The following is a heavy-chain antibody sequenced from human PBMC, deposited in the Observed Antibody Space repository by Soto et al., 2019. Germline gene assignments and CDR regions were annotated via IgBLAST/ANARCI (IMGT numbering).Heavy chain of an antibody. J-gene: IGHJ5*02. D-gene: IGHD3-10*01. CDR1: VGSISSSNW. CDR3: ARSGPLLWLGESAGDYRFDP. Sequence: SETLSLTCAVSVGSISSSNWWSWVREPPGKGLEWIGEIYHSGSTNYNPSLKSRVTISVDKSKNQFSLKLSSVTAAATAVYYCARSGPLLWLGESAGDYRFDPWGQGNPVTVSS. V-gene: IGHV4-4*02. CDR2: IYHSGST.